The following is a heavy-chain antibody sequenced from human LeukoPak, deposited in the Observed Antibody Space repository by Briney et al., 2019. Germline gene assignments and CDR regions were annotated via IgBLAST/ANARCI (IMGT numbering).Heavy chain of an antibody. CDR3: AKRGHDYGDHSLDY. CDR2: ISDSGGST. D-gene: IGHD4-17*01. V-gene: IGHV3-23*01. J-gene: IGHJ4*02. CDR1: GFNFRNYD. Sequence: GGSLRLSCAASGFNFRNYDMSWVRQAPGKGLEWVSTISDSGGSTYYADSVRGRFTISRDNSKNTLYLQMNSLRAEDTAVYYCAKRGHDYGDHSLDYWGQGTLVTVSS.